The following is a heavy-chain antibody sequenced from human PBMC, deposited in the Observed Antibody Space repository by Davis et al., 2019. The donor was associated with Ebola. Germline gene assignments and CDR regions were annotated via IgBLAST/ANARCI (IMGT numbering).Heavy chain of an antibody. CDR3: AKADVSSSWYSLFDY. J-gene: IGHJ4*02. V-gene: IGHV3-23*01. CDR2: ISGSGRST. Sequence: GESLKISCAASGFTFGNFDMNWVRQAPGKGLEWVSSISGSGRSTNYAHFVKGRFTISRDNSKNMFYLQMSSLRAEDTAFYYCAKADVSSSWYSLFDYWGQGVLVTVSS. D-gene: IGHD6-13*01. CDR1: GFTFGNFD.